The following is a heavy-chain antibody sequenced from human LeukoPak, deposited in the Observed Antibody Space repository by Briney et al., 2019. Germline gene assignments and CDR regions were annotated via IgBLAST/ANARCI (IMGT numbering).Heavy chain of an antibody. Sequence: PGRSLRLSCAGSGFTFDNHAIHWVRQPPGKGLEWVSGISWNGAGIVYADSVRGRFTISRDNAKNSLYLQMNSLRAEDAAVYYCARDPSSGWYVWFDPWGQGTLVTVSS. D-gene: IGHD6-19*01. CDR1: GFTFDNHA. CDR2: ISWNGAGI. J-gene: IGHJ5*02. CDR3: ARDPSSGWYVWFDP. V-gene: IGHV3-9*01.